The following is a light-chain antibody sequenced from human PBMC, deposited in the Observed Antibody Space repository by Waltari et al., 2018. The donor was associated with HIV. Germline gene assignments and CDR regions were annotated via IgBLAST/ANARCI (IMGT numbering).Light chain of an antibody. V-gene: IGLV1-47*01. CDR1: SSNIGSKY. J-gene: IGLJ2*01. CDR2: RNN. CDR3: AAWDDSLL. Sequence: QSVLTQPPSASGTPGQTVTISCSGSSSNIGSKYVYWYQQLPGTAPKLLIYRNNQRPSGVPDRFSGSKSGTSASLAISGLRSEDEADYYCAAWDDSLLFGGGTKLTVL.